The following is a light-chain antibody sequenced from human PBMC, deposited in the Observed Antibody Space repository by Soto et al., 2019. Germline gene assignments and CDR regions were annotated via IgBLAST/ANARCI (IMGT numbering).Light chain of an antibody. Sequence: QSALTQPPSASGSPGQSVTISCTGTNSDVGGYNYVSWYQQYPGKAPKLIIYEVNERPSGVPDRFSGSKSGNTASLTVSGLQTADEADSSCSSYASSNWYVFGTGTKVTVL. V-gene: IGLV2-8*01. J-gene: IGLJ1*01. CDR1: NSDVGGYNY. CDR2: EVN. CDR3: SSYASSNWYV.